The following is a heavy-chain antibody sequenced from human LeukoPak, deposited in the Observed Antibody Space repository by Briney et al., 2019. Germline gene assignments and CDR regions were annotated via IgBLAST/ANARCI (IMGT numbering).Heavy chain of an antibody. CDR1: GGSISSRSYY. CDR2: IYYTGRT. J-gene: IGHJ4*02. CDR3: ARENYDILTGYPHFDY. V-gene: IGHV4-39*07. D-gene: IGHD3-9*01. Sequence: SETLSLTCTVSGGSISSRSYYWGWIRQPPGKGLEWIGSIYYTGRTNYNPSLKSRVTISVDTSKNQFSLKLSSVTAADTAVYYCARENYDILTGYPHFDYWGQGTLVTVSS.